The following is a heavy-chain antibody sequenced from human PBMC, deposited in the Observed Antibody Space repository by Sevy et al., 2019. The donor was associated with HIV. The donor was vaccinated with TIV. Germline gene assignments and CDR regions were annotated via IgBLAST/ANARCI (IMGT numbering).Heavy chain of an antibody. CDR3: ARVIDYGELGNWFDP. CDR1: GFTFSKYW. D-gene: IGHD4-17*01. Sequence: EGSLRLSCAASGFTFSKYWMSWVRQAPGKGLEWVANIKPDGSDKYYVGSLKGRFTIYRDNAKNSLYLEMNNLRAEDTAVYYCARVIDYGELGNWFDPWGQGTLVTVSS. V-gene: IGHV3-7*01. CDR2: IKPDGSDK. J-gene: IGHJ5*02.